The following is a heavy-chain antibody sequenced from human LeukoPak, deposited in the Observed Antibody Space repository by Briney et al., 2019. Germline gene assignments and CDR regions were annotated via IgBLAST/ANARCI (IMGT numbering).Heavy chain of an antibody. Sequence: ASVKVSCKPSGYTFINYGITWVRQAPGQGLEWMGWISAYNSAYNGNTHYVQKLQGRVTMTTDTSTNTGYMELRSLRSDDTAVYYCAREYGSGSYTGIDYWGQGTLVTVSS. V-gene: IGHV1-18*01. CDR3: AREYGSGSYTGIDY. CDR1: GYTFINYG. D-gene: IGHD3-10*01. CDR2: ISAYNSAYNGNT. J-gene: IGHJ4*02.